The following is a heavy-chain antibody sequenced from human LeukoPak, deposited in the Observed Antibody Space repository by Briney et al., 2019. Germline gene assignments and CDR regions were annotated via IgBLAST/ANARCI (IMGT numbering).Heavy chain of an antibody. CDR3: ARTYSGSYYVIKYYFDY. CDR2: INHSGGT. Sequence: PSETLSLTCAVHGGSFSGYYWSWIRQPPGKGLEWIGEINHSGGTNYNPSLKSRVTISVDTSKNQFSLKLSSVTAADTAVYYCARTYSGSYYVIKYYFDYWGQGTLVTVSS. CDR1: GGSFSGYY. V-gene: IGHV4-34*01. J-gene: IGHJ4*02. D-gene: IGHD1-26*01.